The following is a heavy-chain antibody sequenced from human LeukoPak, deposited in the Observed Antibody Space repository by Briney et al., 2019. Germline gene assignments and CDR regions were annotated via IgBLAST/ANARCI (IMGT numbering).Heavy chain of an antibody. CDR3: AAGSTSWYYYYLDV. V-gene: IGHV1-69-2*01. Sequence: VASVKVSCKVSGYTFTDYYMHWVQQAPGKGLEWMGLVDPEDGETIYAEKFQGRVTITVDTSTDTAYMELSSLRSEDTAVYYCAAGSTSWYYYYLDVGGKGTAVTVS. CDR2: VDPEDGET. D-gene: IGHD6-13*01. CDR1: GYTFTDYY. J-gene: IGHJ6*03.